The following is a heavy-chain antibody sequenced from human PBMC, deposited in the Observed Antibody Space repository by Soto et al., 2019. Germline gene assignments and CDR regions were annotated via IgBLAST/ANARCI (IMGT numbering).Heavy chain of an antibody. CDR1: GGSIRDGGYY. CDR3: AKDPSPQPTTVVTPGWFDP. CDR2: IYYTGTT. V-gene: IGHV4-31*03. J-gene: IGHJ5*02. D-gene: IGHD4-17*01. Sequence: SETLSLTCTVSGGSIRDGGYYWSWIRQHPGKGLEWIGYIYYTGTTYYNPSFKGRVIISVDLSKGQFSLKLSSVTAADTAFYYCAKDPSPQPTTVVTPGWFDPWGQGILVTV.